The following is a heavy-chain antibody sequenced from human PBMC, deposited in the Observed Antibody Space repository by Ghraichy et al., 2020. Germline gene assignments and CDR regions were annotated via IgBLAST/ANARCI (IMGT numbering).Heavy chain of an antibody. CDR1: GYTFTSYD. CDR3: ARCSPRNFWSGYDGMDV. Sequence: ASVKVSCKASGYTFTSYDINWVRQATGQELEWMGWMNPNSGNTGYAQKFQGRVTIARNTSISTAYMELSSLRAEDTAVYYCARCSPRNFWSGYDGMDVWGQVTTVTVSS. J-gene: IGHJ6*02. V-gene: IGHV1-8*03. CDR2: MNPNSGNT. D-gene: IGHD3-3*01.